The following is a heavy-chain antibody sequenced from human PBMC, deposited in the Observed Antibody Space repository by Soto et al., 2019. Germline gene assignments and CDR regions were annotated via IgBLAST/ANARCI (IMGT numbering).Heavy chain of an antibody. CDR1: GFAFSRQA. V-gene: IGHV3-33*06. J-gene: IGHJ4*02. Sequence: QVQLVESGGGVVQPGGSLRLSCAASGFAFSRQAMHWVRQAPGKGLEWVAMIWNDGSNKYYAESVKGRFTTSRDNSKNTLYLQMHSLRVVDTAVYYCANDPPDSGWAFEYWGQGAPLTVSS. CDR3: ANDPPDSGWAFEY. CDR2: IWNDGSNK. D-gene: IGHD6-25*01.